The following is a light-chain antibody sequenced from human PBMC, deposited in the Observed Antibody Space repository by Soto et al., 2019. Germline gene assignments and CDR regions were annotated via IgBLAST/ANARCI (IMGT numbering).Light chain of an antibody. CDR1: TSNLGTFY. CDR2: LGA. Sequence: QSVLTQPPSASSTPGQTVNIACSGSTSNLGTFYVYWYQHLPGTAPKLLIYLGAQRASGVSDRFSGSKSGTSASLAINGLRSDDEDDYYCAAWDDNLNAYVVGSGTKLTVL. J-gene: IGLJ1*01. CDR3: AAWDDNLNAYV. V-gene: IGLV1-47*02.